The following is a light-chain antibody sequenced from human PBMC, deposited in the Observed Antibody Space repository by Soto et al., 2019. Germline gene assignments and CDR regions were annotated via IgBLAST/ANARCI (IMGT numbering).Light chain of an antibody. CDR2: GNN. CDR1: SANIGAAYN. CDR3: QSYDSSLSGYV. J-gene: IGLJ1*01. Sequence: QSLLAQPPSVSWAPGQRVTMSCTGSSANIGAAYNVDWYQQLPGTAPKLLIYGNNNRPSGVPARFSGSKSGTSASLAIAGLQAEDEGDYYCQSYDSSLSGYVFGTGTKVTVL. V-gene: IGLV1-40*01.